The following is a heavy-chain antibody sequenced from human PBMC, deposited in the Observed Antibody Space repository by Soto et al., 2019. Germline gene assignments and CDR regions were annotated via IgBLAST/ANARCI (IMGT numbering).Heavy chain of an antibody. CDR3: ARRERAAGTDWWFDP. J-gene: IGHJ5*02. V-gene: IGHV4-30-2*01. CDR2: IYHSGST. D-gene: IGHD6-13*01. CDR1: GGSISSGGYS. Sequence: SETLSLTCAVSGGSISSGGYSWSWIRQPPGKGLEWIGYIYHSGSTYCSPSLKSRVTISVDTSKNQFSLKLSSVTAADTAVYYCARRERAAGTDWWFDPWGQGTLVTVSS.